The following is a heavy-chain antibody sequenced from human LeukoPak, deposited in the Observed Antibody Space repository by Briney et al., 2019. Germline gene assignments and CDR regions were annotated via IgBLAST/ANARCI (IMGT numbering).Heavy chain of an antibody. V-gene: IGHV3-21*01. Sequence: GGSLRLSCAASGFTFSSYTMNWVRQAPGKGLEWVSSISSSSSYIYYADSVKGRFTISRDNAKNSLYLQMNSLRAEGTAVYYCARGMQLWYTDYWGQGTLVTVSS. CDR2: ISSSSSYI. J-gene: IGHJ4*02. D-gene: IGHD5-18*01. CDR1: GFTFSSYT. CDR3: ARGMQLWYTDY.